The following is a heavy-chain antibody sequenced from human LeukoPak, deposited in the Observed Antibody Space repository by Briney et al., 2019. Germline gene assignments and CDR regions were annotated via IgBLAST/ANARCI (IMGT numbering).Heavy chain of an antibody. CDR1: GYSISSSNW. D-gene: IGHD6-6*01. J-gene: IGHJ3*02. CDR3: ARWAVGSSAGKYNDAFDI. Sequence: PSDTLSLTCAVSGYSISSSNWWCWIRQHPRKGLEWFGYINYSGSTYYNPSLKSRVTMSVDTSKNQLFLKLSSVTAVDTAVYYCARWAVGSSAGKYNDAFDIWGQGTMVTVSS. CDR2: INYSGST. V-gene: IGHV4-28*01.